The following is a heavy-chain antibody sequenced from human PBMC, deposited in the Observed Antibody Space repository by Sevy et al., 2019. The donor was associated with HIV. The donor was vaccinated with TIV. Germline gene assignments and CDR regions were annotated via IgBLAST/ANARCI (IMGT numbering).Heavy chain of an antibody. J-gene: IGHJ6*02. CDR1: EIAFSNYA. D-gene: IGHD2-15*01. CDR2: ISASGRYT. V-gene: IGHV3-23*01. CDR3: AEGYCSGGSCPRDYYYYGMDV. Sequence: GGPLRLSCAASEIAFSNYAMSWVRQAPGKGLEWVSAISASGRYTYYADSVEGRFTISRDNSRNTVYVQMTSLRAEDTAVYYCAEGYCSGGSCPRDYYYYGMDVWGQGTTVTVSS.